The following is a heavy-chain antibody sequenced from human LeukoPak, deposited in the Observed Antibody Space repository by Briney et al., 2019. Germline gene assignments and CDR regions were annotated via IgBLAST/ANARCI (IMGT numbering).Heavy chain of an antibody. J-gene: IGHJ4*02. CDR3: ARSAYNYGYVYFDH. CDR1: GYTFTGCF. CDR2: IDPNSDNI. V-gene: IGHV1-2*02. D-gene: IGHD5-18*01. Sequence: ASVKVSCKASGYTFTGCFIHYVRQAPGQGLEWMGWIDPNSDNIRYSETFEDRVTMTRDTSTNTAYMELSWLRSDDTAVCYCARSAYNYGYVYFDHWGQGTLVIVSS.